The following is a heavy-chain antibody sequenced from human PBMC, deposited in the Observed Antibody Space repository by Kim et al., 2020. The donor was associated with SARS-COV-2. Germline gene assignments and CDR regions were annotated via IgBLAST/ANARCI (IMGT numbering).Heavy chain of an antibody. J-gene: IGHJ4*02. CDR3: ATTLWIHPESNFAY. Sequence: SETLSLTCTVSGGSISSSSYYWGWIRQPPGKGLEWIGSIYYSGSTYYNPSLKSRVTISVDTSKNQFSLKLSSVTAADTAVYYCATTLWIHPESNFAYWGQGTLVTVSS. V-gene: IGHV4-39*01. CDR1: GGSISSSSYY. CDR2: IYYSGST. D-gene: IGHD5-18*01.